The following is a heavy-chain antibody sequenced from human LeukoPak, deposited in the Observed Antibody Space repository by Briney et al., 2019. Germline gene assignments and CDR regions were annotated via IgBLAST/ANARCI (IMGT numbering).Heavy chain of an antibody. CDR1: GGSISSGGYY. D-gene: IGHD3-3*01. Sequence: SETLSLTCTVSGGSISSGGYYWSWIRQHPGKGLEWIGYIYYSGSTYYNPSLKSRVTISVDTSKNQFSLKLSSVTAADTAVYYCARSGRFLEWLPQSYGMDVWGQGTTVTVSS. J-gene: IGHJ6*02. CDR3: ARSGRFLEWLPQSYGMDV. CDR2: IYYSGST. V-gene: IGHV4-31*03.